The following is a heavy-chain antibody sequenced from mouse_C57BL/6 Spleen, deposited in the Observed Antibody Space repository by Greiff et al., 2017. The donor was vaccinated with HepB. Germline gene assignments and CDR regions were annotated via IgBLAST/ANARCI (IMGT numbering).Heavy chain of an antibody. Sequence: VQLKHSGPELVKPGASVKISCKASGYTFTDYYMNWVKQSHGKSLEWIGDINPNNGGTSYNQKFKGKATLTVDKSSSTAYMELRSLTSEDSAVYYCAREENYGSSYEWYFDVWGTGTTVTVSS. J-gene: IGHJ1*03. CDR2: INPNNGGT. D-gene: IGHD1-1*01. CDR3: AREENYGSSYEWYFDV. CDR1: GYTFTDYY. V-gene: IGHV1-26*01.